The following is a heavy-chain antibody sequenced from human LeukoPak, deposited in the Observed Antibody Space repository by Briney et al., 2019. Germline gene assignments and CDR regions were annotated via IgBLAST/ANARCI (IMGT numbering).Heavy chain of an antibody. CDR2: ISYDGSNE. J-gene: IGHJ4*02. D-gene: IGHD1-20*01. V-gene: IGHV3-30*04. CDR3: ARDLITGTTGY. CDR1: GFTFSSYV. Sequence: GGSLRLSCAASGFTFSSYVMHWVRQAPGKGLEWVAIISYDGSNEYYADSVKGRFTISRDNSKNTLYLQMNNLRAEDTAVYYCARDLITGTTGYWGQGTLVTVSS.